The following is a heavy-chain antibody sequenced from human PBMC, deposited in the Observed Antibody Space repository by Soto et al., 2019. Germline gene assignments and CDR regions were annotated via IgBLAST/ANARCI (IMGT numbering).Heavy chain of an antibody. CDR1: GFTFSSYS. CDR2: ISSSSSYI. V-gene: IGHV3-21*01. Sequence: GGSLRLSCAASGFTFSSYSMNWVRQAPGEGLEWVSSISSSSSYIYYEDSVKGRFTISRDNAKNSLYLQMNSLRAEDTAVYSCARLLGPRGDLDYWGQGTMVTVSS. D-gene: IGHD4-17*01. J-gene: IGHJ4*02. CDR3: ARLLGPRGDLDY.